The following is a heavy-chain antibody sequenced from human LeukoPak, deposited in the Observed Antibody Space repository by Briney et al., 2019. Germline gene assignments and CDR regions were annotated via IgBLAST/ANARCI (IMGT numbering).Heavy chain of an antibody. Sequence: GGSLRLSCAGSGFPFSSHGMNWVRQAPGKGLEWVSGISPGGGPTYYADSVKGRFTISRDDPKNTLYLQMENLRAEDTAVYYCAKDSRACSSTSCYVDGYFDYWGQGTLVTVSS. J-gene: IGHJ4*02. V-gene: IGHV3-23*01. D-gene: IGHD2-2*01. CDR1: GFPFSSHG. CDR2: ISPGGGPT. CDR3: AKDSRACSSTSCYVDGYFDY.